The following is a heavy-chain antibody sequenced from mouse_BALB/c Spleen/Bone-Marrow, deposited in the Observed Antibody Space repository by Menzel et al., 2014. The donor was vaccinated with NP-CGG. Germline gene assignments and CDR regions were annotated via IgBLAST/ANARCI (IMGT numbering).Heavy chain of an antibody. V-gene: IGHV1-69*01. CDR2: IDTSDSYT. D-gene: IGHD2-2*01. CDR1: GYTFTDYW. J-gene: IGHJ4*01. Sequence: QVQLQQSGAELVMPGASVKMSCKASGYTFTDYWMHWVKQRPGQGLEWIGAIDTSDSYTSYNQKFKGKATLTVDESSSTAYMQLSSLTSEDSAVYYCAREDYGYGAMDYWDQGTSVTVSS. CDR3: AREDYGYGAMDY.